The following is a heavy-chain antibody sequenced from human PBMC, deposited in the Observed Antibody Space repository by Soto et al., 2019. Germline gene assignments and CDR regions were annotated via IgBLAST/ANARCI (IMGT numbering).Heavy chain of an antibody. J-gene: IGHJ5*02. CDR2: ISAYNGNT. CDR3: ASVKASGWLNWFDP. Sequence: QVQLVQSGAEVKKPGASVKVSCKASGYTFTSYGISWVRQAPGQGLEWMGWISAYNGNTNYAQKLQGRVTMTTDTATGTAYMELRSLRSDDAAVYYCASVKASGWLNWFDPWGQGTLVTVSS. D-gene: IGHD6-19*01. CDR1: GYTFTSYG. V-gene: IGHV1-18*01.